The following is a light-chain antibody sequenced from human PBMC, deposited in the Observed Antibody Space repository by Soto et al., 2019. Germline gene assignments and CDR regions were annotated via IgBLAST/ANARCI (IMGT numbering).Light chain of an antibody. J-gene: IGLJ2*01. CDR3: SSYAGSNNPVV. V-gene: IGLV2-8*01. Sequence: QSALTQPPSASGSPGRSVTISCTGTSSDVGGYNYVSWYQQHPGKAPKLMIYEVSKRPSGVPDRFSGSKSGNTASLTVSGLQPEDEADYYCSSYAGSNNPVVFGGGTKLTVL. CDR1: SSDVGGYNY. CDR2: EVS.